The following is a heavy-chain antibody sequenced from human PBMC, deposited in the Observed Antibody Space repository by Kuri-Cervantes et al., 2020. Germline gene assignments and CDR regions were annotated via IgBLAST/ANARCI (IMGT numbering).Heavy chain of an antibody. CDR1: GGSISSYY. V-gene: IGHV4-59*01. CDR2: IYYSGST. Sequence: GSLRLSCTVSGGSISSYYWSWIRQPPGKGLEWIGYIYYSGSTNYNPSLKSRVTISVDTSKNQFSLKLSSVTAADTAVYYCARDYDSGKVAPSDWGQGTLVTVSS. D-gene: IGHD3-10*01. CDR3: ARDYDSGKVAPSD. J-gene: IGHJ4*02.